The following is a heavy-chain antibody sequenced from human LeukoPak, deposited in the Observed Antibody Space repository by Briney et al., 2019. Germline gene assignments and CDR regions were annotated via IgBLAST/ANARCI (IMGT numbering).Heavy chain of an antibody. CDR2: INAGNGNT. Sequence: ASVKVSCKASGYTFTSYAMHWVRQAPGQRLEWMGWINAGNGNTRYSQRFQGRVTITRDTSASTAYMELSSLRSEDTAVYYCARNMGWFGELWSRFDPWGQGTLVTVSS. CDR3: ARNMGWFGELWSRFDP. CDR1: GYTFTSYA. J-gene: IGHJ5*02. V-gene: IGHV1-3*01. D-gene: IGHD3-10*01.